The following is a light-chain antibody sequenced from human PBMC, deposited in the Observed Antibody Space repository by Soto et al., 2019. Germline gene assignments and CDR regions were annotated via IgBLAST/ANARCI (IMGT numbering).Light chain of an antibody. V-gene: IGKV3-20*01. CDR3: QQYGSSPPNT. J-gene: IGKJ5*01. CDR2: GAS. CDR1: QSVSSSY. Sequence: EIVLTHSPGTLSLSPGERATLSCSASQSVSSSYLAWYQQKPGQAPRLLIYGASSRATGIPDRFSGSGSGTDFTLTISRLEPEDFAVYYCQQYGSSPPNTFGQGTRLEIK.